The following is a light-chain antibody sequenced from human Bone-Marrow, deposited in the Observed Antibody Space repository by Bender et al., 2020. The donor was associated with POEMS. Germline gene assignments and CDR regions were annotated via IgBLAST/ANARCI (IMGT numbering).Light chain of an antibody. CDR1: NIGSKS. J-gene: IGLJ1*01. V-gene: IGLV3-21*02. CDR2: DDS. CDR3: QVWDSSSDPNYV. Sequence: SYVLTQPPSVSVAPGETATITCGGTNIGSKSVHWYQQKPGQAPALVVFDDSERPSGIPDRFSGSNSGHTATLTISRVEAGDEADYYCQVWDSSSDPNYVFGTGTKVTVL.